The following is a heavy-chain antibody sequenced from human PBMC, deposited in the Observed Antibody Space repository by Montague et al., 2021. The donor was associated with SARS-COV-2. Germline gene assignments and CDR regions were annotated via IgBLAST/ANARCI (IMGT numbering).Heavy chain of an antibody. D-gene: IGHD1-26*01. CDR1: GFSLSTSGIC. CDR3: ARKSAGATIAFDY. Sequence: PALVKPTQTLTLTCTFSGFSLSTSGICVSWIRQPPGKALEWLARIDWDDDKYYSTSLKTRLTISKDTSKNPVVLTMTNMDPVDTATYYCARKSAGATIAFDYWGQGTLVTVSS. V-gene: IGHV2-70*11. CDR2: IDWDDDK. J-gene: IGHJ4*02.